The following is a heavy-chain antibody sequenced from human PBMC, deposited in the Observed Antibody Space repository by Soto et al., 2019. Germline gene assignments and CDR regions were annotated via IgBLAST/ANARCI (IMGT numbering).Heavy chain of an antibody. CDR2: ISGIDGSRT. Sequence: GRSRSLSCAPSGFSLSIYSIRWDRPPPGNVLEWVSAISGIDGSRTRCADSVKRRLTITRDTPQTTAYLQMSSLRPEDTAVYYCVKGEYYYDGSAYYPFDYWGQGRMVTVSS. CDR3: VKGEYYYDGSAYYPFDY. J-gene: IGHJ4*02. D-gene: IGHD3-22*01. CDR1: GFSLSIYS. V-gene: IGHV3-23*01.